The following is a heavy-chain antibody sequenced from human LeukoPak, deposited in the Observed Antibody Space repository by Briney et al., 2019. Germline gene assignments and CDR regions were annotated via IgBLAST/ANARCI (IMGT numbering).Heavy chain of an antibody. J-gene: IGHJ4*02. Sequence: PSETLSLTCTVSGGSISSYYWSWIRQPPGKGLEWIGYIYYSGSTNYNPSLKSRVTISVDTSKNQFSLKLSSVTAADTAVYYCARQGGYRDGYNFFDYWGQGTLVTVSS. D-gene: IGHD5-24*01. CDR1: GGSISSYY. CDR3: ARQGGYRDGYNFFDY. V-gene: IGHV4-59*08. CDR2: IYYSGST.